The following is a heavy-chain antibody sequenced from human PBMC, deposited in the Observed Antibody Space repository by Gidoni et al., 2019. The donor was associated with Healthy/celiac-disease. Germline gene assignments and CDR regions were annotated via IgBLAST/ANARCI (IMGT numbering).Heavy chain of an antibody. J-gene: IGHJ4*02. V-gene: IGHV3-11*05. CDR2: ISSSSSYT. Sequence: QVQLVESGGGLVKPGGSLRLSCAASGFTFSDYYMSWIRQAPGKGLEWVSYISSSSSYTNYADSVKGRFTISRDNAKNSLYLQMNSLRAEDTAVYYCARSSRDSYGFPTVRNWGQGTLVTVSS. CDR1: GFTFSDYY. D-gene: IGHD5-18*01. CDR3: ARSSRDSYGFPTVRN.